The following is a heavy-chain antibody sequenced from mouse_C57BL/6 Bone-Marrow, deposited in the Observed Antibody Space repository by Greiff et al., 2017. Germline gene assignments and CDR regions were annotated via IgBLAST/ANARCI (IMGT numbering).Heavy chain of an antibody. Sequence: EVKLMESGGGLVKPGGSLTLSCAASGFTFSDYGMHWVRQAPEKGLEWVAYISSGSSTIYYADTVKGRFTISRDNAKNTLFLQMTSLRSEDTAMYYCARSYYGSSYYAMDYWGQGTSVTVSS. CDR1: GFTFSDYG. D-gene: IGHD1-1*01. CDR2: ISSGSSTI. CDR3: ARSYYGSSYYAMDY. J-gene: IGHJ4*01. V-gene: IGHV5-17*01.